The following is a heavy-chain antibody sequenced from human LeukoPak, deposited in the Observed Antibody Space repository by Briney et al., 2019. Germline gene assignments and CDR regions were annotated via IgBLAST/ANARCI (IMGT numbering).Heavy chain of an antibody. D-gene: IGHD1-14*01. J-gene: IGHJ3*02. V-gene: IGHV3-21*01. CDR3: ARDLTPSAFDI. CDR1: GFTFSSYS. CDR2: ISSSSSYI. Sequence: GGSLRLSCAASGFTFSSYSMNWVRQAPGKGLEWVSSISSSSSYIYYADSVRGRFTISRDNAKNSLYLQMNSLRAEDTAVYYCARDLTPSAFDIWGQGTMVTVSS.